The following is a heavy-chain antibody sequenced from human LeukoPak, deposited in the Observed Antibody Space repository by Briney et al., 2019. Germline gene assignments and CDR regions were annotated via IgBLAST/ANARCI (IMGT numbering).Heavy chain of an antibody. CDR3: ARDQYGRSRRTGAFDI. CDR2: IYSGGST. CDR1: GFTVSSNY. Sequence: PGGSLRLSCAASGFTVSSNYMSWVRQAPGKGLEWVSVIYSGGSTYYADSVKGRFTISRDNSKNTLYLQMNSLRAEDTAVYYCARDQYGRSRRTGAFDIWGQGTMVTVSS. J-gene: IGHJ3*02. V-gene: IGHV3-53*01. D-gene: IGHD2-15*01.